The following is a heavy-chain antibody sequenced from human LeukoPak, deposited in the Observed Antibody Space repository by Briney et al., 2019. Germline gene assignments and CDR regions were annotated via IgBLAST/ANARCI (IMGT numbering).Heavy chain of an antibody. Sequence: SETLSLTCAVYGGSFSGYYWSWLRQPPGKGLEWIGEINHSGSTNYNPSLKSRVTISVDTSKNQFSLKLSSVTAADTAVYYCARGHRGDAFDIWGQGTMVTVSS. V-gene: IGHV4-34*01. CDR3: ARGHRGDAFDI. CDR2: INHSGST. CDR1: GGSFSGYY. J-gene: IGHJ3*02. D-gene: IGHD3-16*01.